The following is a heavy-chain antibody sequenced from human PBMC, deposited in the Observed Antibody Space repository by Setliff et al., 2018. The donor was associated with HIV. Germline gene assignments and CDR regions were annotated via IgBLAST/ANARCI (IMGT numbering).Heavy chain of an antibody. J-gene: IGHJ4*02. CDR3: ARDLSYDYDRSSDTLDY. Sequence: GESLKISCAASGFTFSPYWMHWVRQAPGKGLVWVSRINSDGTSTTYADSVKGRFTISRDNAKNTLYLQMNSLRAEDTAVYYCARDLSYDYDRSSDTLDYWGQGTQVTVSS. CDR1: GFTFSPYW. D-gene: IGHD3-22*01. CDR2: INSDGTST. V-gene: IGHV3-74*03.